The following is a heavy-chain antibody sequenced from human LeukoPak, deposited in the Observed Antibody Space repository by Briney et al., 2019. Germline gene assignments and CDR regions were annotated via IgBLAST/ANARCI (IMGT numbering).Heavy chain of an antibody. CDR1: GFTFSDYY. CDR2: IKSKTDGGTT. CDR3: TTTVTTRGYYYYYMDV. J-gene: IGHJ6*03. D-gene: IGHD4-11*01. Sequence: GGSLRLSCAASGFTFSDYYMSWVRQAPGKGLEWVGRIKSKTDGGTTDYAAHVKGRFTISRDDSKNTLYLQMNSLKTEETAVYYCTTTVTTRGYYYYYMDVWGKGTTVTVSS. V-gene: IGHV3-15*01.